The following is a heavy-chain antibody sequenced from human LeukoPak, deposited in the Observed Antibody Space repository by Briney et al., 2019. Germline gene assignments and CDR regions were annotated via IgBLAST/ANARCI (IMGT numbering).Heavy chain of an antibody. D-gene: IGHD3-22*01. CDR1: GYTLTELS. J-gene: IGHJ4*02. Sequence: ASVKVSCKVSGYTLTELSMHWVRQAPGKGLEWMGGFDPEDGETIYAQKFQGRVTMTEDTSTDTAYMELSSLRSEDTAVYYCATVLYDSYCFDYWGQGTLVTVSS. V-gene: IGHV1-24*01. CDR2: FDPEDGET. CDR3: ATVLYDSYCFDY.